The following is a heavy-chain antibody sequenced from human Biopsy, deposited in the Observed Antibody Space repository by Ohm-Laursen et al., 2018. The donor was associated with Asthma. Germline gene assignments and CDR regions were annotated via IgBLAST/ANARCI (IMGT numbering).Heavy chain of an antibody. J-gene: IGHJ6*02. V-gene: IGHV1-18*01. D-gene: IGHD5-12*01. CDR1: GYTFNSAG. Sequence: GASVTASCKPSGYTFNSAGITWVRQAPGQGLGWMGWISVYTGNTKVAQKLQDRATMITDTSTSTAYMELRSLRSDDTAVYFCASAVDFSHYYGIDVWGQGPTVTVS. CDR3: ASAVDFSHYYGIDV. CDR2: ISVYTGNT.